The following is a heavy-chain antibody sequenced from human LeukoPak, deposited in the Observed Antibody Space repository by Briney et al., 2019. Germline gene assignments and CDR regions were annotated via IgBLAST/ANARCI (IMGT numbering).Heavy chain of an antibody. CDR1: GGSISSYY. CDR3: ARHRYYYNYYMDV. V-gene: IGHV4-4*09. CDR2: IYTSGST. J-gene: IGHJ6*03. Sequence: PSETLSLTCTVSGGSISSYYWMWIRQPPGKGLEWIGYIYTSGSTNYNPSLKSRVTISVDTSKNQFSLKLSSVTAADTAVYYCARHRYYYNYYMDVWGKGTTVTVSS.